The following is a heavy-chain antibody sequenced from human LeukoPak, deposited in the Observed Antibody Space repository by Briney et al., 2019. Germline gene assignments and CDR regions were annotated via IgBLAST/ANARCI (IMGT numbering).Heavy chain of an antibody. Sequence: GGSLRLSCAASGFTLSSYAMSWVRQAPGKGLEWVSAISGSGGSTYYADSVKGRFTISRDNSKNTLYLQMNSLRAEDTAVYYCAKAPNSGYDPAEYYFDYWGQGTLVTVSS. J-gene: IGHJ4*02. V-gene: IGHV3-23*01. CDR3: AKAPNSGYDPAEYYFDY. CDR2: ISGSGGST. D-gene: IGHD5-12*01. CDR1: GFTLSSYA.